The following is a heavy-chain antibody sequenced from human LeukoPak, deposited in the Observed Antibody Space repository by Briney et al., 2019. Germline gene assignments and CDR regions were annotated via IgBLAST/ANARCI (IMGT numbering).Heavy chain of an antibody. Sequence: GGSLRLSCAASGFTSSSYEMNWVRQAPGNGLEWVSYIRMSGSTIYYADSVKGRFTIPRDNAKNSLYLQMNSLRAEDTAVYYCARVHDFDWLLGGEYYFDYWGQGTLVTVSS. D-gene: IGHD3-9*01. CDR2: IRMSGSTI. J-gene: IGHJ4*02. CDR3: ARVHDFDWLLGGEYYFDY. V-gene: IGHV3-48*03. CDR1: GFTSSSYE.